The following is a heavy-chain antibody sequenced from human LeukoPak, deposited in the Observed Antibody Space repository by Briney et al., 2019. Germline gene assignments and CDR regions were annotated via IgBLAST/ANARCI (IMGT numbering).Heavy chain of an antibody. CDR3: ARDKVLTGFDY. V-gene: IGHV4-31*03. D-gene: IGHD7-27*01. CDR1: GGSISSGGYY. J-gene: IGHJ4*02. CDR2: IYYSGST. Sequence: PSETLSLTCTVSGGSISSGGYYWSWIRQHPGKGLEWIGCIYYSGSTYYNPSLKSRVTISVDTSKNQFSLKLSSVTAADTAVYYCARDKVLTGFDYWGQGTLVTVSS.